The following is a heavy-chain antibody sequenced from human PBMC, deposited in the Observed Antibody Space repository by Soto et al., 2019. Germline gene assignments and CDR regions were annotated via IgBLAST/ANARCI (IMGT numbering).Heavy chain of an antibody. D-gene: IGHD2-2*01. CDR1: GVTFRGYA. CDR3: VKDRGCSTINCYPGNWFDP. V-gene: IGHV3-30*14. Sequence: GGSLRLSCAGSGVTFRGYAVHWVRQAPGKGLEWVTVISDDGSKTYYADSVKGRFTVSRDDSTNTVFLQMSSLRAEDTAVYYCVKDRGCSTINCYPGNWFDPWGQGTLVTVSS. CDR2: ISDDGSKT. J-gene: IGHJ5*02.